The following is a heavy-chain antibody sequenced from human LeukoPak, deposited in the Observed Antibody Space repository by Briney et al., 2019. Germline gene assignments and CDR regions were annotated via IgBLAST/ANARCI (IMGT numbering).Heavy chain of an antibody. CDR3: ARGRDGYNFLNRGEYYYFDY. D-gene: IGHD5-24*01. J-gene: IGHJ4*02. Sequence: SETLSLTCTVSGYSISSGYYWGWTRQPPGKGLEWIGRFYTSGSTNYNPSLKSRVTISVDTSKNQFSLKLSSVTAADTAVYYCARGRDGYNFLNRGEYYYFDYWGQGTLVTVSS. CDR1: GYSISSGYY. V-gene: IGHV4-38-2*02. CDR2: FYTSGST.